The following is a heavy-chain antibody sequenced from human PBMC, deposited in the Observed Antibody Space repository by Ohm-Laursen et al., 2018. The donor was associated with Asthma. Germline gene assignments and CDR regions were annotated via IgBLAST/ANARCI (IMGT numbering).Heavy chain of an antibody. Sequence: TLSLTCTVSGDSISSGNNYWSWIRQHPGKGLEWIGYIYYSGITYSNPSLRSRVSISVDTSKNQFSLKLSPVTAADTAVYYCARGTFYYESTGYYFFDHWGRGALVTVSS. CDR1: GDSISSGNNY. J-gene: IGHJ4*02. V-gene: IGHV4-31*03. D-gene: IGHD3-22*01. CDR3: ARGTFYYESTGYYFFDH. CDR2: IYYSGIT.